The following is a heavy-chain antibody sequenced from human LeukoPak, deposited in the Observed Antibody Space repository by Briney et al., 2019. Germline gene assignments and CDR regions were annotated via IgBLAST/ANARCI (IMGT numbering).Heavy chain of an antibody. Sequence: ASVKVSCKASGYTFSNYYMHWVRQAPGQGLEWMGLINPSDGSTSYAQKFQGRVTMTRDTSTRTVYMELSSLRSEDTAVYYCARGTYSGSYSPFDYWSQGTLVTVSS. CDR3: ARGTYSGSYSPFDY. CDR2: INPSDGST. J-gene: IGHJ4*02. CDR1: GYTFSNYY. V-gene: IGHV1-46*01. D-gene: IGHD1-26*01.